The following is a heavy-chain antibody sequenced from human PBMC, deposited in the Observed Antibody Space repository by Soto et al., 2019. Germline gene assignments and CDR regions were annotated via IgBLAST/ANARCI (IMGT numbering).Heavy chain of an antibody. CDR3: ARDTIVSVAGVFARQPFQH. CDR1: GFTFSSYA. D-gene: IGHD6-19*01. Sequence: QVQLVESGGGVVQPGRSLRLSCAASGFTFSSYAMHWVRQAPGKGLEWVAVISYDGSNKYYAYSVKGRFTISRDNSKNTLYLHMNSLRAEDTAVYYCARDTIVSVAGVFARQPFQHWGQGSLVSVSS. J-gene: IGHJ1*01. V-gene: IGHV3-30-3*01. CDR2: ISYDGSNK.